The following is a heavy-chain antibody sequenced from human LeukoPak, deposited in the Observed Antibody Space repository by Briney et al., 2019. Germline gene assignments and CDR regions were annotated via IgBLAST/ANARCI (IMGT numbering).Heavy chain of an antibody. CDR1: GGSISSSNW. Sequence: SETLSLTCAVSGGSISSSNWWSWVRQPPGKGLEWIGEIYHSGSTNYNTSLKSRVTISVDKSKNQFSLKLSSVTAADTAVYYCARMYSSAYYGMDVWGKGTTVTVSS. V-gene: IGHV4-4*02. CDR3: ARMYSSAYYGMDV. CDR2: IYHSGST. J-gene: IGHJ6*04. D-gene: IGHD6-19*01.